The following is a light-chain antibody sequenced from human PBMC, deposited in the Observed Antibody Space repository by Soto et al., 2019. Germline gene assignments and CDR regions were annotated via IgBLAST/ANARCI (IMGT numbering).Light chain of an antibody. Sequence: IVLTQSPGTLSLSPGERVTLSCRASQFVSSRLAWYQRRPGQVPRLLIYDTSTSAPGISARFSGSGSGTEFTLTISSLQSEDFAVYYGQEYIQWPPGMFGPGTTVDIK. V-gene: IGKV3-15*01. CDR1: QFVSSR. CDR3: QEYIQWPPGM. CDR2: DTS. J-gene: IGKJ1*01.